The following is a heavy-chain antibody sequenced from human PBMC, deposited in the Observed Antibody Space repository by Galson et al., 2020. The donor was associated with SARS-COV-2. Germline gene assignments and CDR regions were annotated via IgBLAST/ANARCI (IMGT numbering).Heavy chain of an antibody. Sequence: GESLKISCETSGFMFNTFGMQWVRQAPGKGLAWVAFISFDGNGHYADSVKGRFTVSRDDSRNTLYLEMHSLRPEDTAVYYCARDRFCTTTTCYNWFDPWGHGTLVTVSS. CDR1: GFMFNTFG. CDR3: ARDRFCTTTTCYNWFDP. CDR2: ISFDGNG. D-gene: IGHD2-2*02. V-gene: IGHV3-33*01. J-gene: IGHJ5*02.